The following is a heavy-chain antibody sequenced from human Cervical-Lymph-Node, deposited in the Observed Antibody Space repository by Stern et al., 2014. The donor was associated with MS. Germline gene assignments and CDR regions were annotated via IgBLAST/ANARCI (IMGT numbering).Heavy chain of an antibody. CDR1: GYTFGASY. CDR3: AREGGPTMRNAFDL. D-gene: IGHD3-22*01. CDR2: INPRSGAT. V-gene: IGHV1-2*02. J-gene: IGHJ4*02. Sequence: VQLVESGAEVKKPGASVKVSCKASGYTFGASYLHWVRQAPGQGLEWMAWINPRSGATNFEQGFRGRVPLTRDTSINTAYMELNSLTSDDTAIYYCAREGGPTMRNAFDLWGQGTLVTVSS.